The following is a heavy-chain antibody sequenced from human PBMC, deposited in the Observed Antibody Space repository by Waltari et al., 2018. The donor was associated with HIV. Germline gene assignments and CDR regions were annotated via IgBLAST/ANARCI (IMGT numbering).Heavy chain of an antibody. D-gene: IGHD3-22*01. CDR2: IYYSGST. CDR1: GGSISSSSYY. Sequence: QLQLQESGPGLVKPSETLSLTCTVSGGSISSSSYYWGWIRQPPGKGLEWIGSIYYSGSTYYNPSLKSRVTISVDTSKNQFSLKLSSVTAADKAVYYCAREGFRHSSGYSRLLDNAFDIWGQGTMVTVSS. CDR3: AREGFRHSSGYSRLLDNAFDI. J-gene: IGHJ3*02. V-gene: IGHV4-39*07.